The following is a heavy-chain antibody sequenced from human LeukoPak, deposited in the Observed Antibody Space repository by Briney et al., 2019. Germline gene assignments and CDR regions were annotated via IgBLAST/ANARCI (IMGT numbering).Heavy chain of an antibody. Sequence: GASVKVSCKASGHTFTDYYMHWVRQAPGQGYEWVGWINPNSGGTNYAQKFQGRVTMTRDTSISTAYMELTSLRSDDTAVYYCTRGLSIATRPAYYFDYWGQGTLVTVSS. D-gene: IGHD6-6*01. CDR3: TRGLSIATRPAYYFDY. CDR2: INPNSGGT. J-gene: IGHJ4*02. CDR1: GHTFTDYY. V-gene: IGHV1-2*02.